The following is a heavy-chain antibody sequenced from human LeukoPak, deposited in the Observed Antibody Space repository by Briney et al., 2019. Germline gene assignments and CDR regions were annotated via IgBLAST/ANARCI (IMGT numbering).Heavy chain of an antibody. Sequence: GGSLRLSCAASGFTVSSNYMSWVRQAPGKGLEWASVIYSGGSTYYADSVKGRFTISRDNSKNTLYLQMNSLRAEDTAVYYCARARGYSSSWYDLSATFDYWGQGTLVTVSS. V-gene: IGHV3-53*01. CDR3: ARARGYSSSWYDLSATFDY. D-gene: IGHD6-13*01. CDR2: IYSGGST. J-gene: IGHJ4*02. CDR1: GFTVSSNY.